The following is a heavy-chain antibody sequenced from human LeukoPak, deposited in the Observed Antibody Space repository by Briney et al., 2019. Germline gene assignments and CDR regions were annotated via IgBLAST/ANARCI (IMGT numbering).Heavy chain of an antibody. D-gene: IGHD4-17*01. CDR3: ARAAGYGDYRCFDY. CDR1: GFTFSXXX. V-gene: IGHV3-30*07. Sequence: PGRSLRLSCXASGFTFSXXXXXXXXXAXXXXXXXXXXXXYXGXXKYYXXXXXXXXXXXRDNSKNTLYLQMNSLRAEDTAVYYCARAAGYGDYRCFDYWGQGTLVTVSS. CDR2: XXYXGXXK. J-gene: IGHJ4*02.